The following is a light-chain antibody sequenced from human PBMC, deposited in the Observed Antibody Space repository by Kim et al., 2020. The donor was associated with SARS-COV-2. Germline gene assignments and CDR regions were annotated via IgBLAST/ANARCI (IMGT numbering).Light chain of an antibody. V-gene: IGLV1-44*01. Sequence: GQRLTSSCSGSCTNIGDNPVTWYQQHPGAAPKLLIYDNNRRPSGVPDRFSASKSGTSASLAISGVQSEDEADYYCAAWDDSLNGPLFGGGTQLTVL. J-gene: IGLJ3*02. CDR3: AAWDDSLNGPL. CDR1: CTNIGDNP. CDR2: DNN.